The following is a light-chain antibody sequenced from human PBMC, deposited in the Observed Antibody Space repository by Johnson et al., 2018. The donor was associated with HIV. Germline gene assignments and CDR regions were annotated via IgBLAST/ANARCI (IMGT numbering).Light chain of an antibody. CDR1: SSNIGNNY. CDR2: ENN. J-gene: IGLJ1*01. Sequence: HSVLTQPPSVSAAPGQKVTISCSGSSSNIGNNYVSWYQQLPGTAPKFLIYENNKRPSGIPDRFSGSKSGTSATLGITGLQTGDEADYYCGTWDSSLSAGGVFGTVTKVTVL. CDR3: GTWDSSLSAGGV. V-gene: IGLV1-51*02.